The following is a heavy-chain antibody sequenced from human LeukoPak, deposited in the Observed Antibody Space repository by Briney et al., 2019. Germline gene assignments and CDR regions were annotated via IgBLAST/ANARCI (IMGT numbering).Heavy chain of an antibody. CDR2: INPSGGST. D-gene: IGHD4-23*01. J-gene: IGHJ4*02. CDR3: ARGPYGGNPSLYYFDY. CDR1: GYTFTSYY. Sequence: ASMKVSCKASGYTFTSYYLHWVRQAPGQGLEWMGIINPSGGSTSYVQKFQGRVTMTRDTSTRTVYMVLSSLRSEDTAFYYCARGPYGGNPSLYYFDYWGQGTLVTISS. V-gene: IGHV1-46*01.